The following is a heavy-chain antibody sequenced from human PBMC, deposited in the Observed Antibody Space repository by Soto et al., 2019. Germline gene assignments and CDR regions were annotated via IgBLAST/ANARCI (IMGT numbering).Heavy chain of an antibody. D-gene: IGHD3-10*01. Sequence: QVQLVQSGAEVKRPGSSVKVSCKASGDTFTFYSLNWVRQAPGLGLEWMGRINPILSMSNYAQRFQARVTIIADKSTSTAYMELSSLSSEDTAIYYCASSYGSGYRAFDYWGQGALVTFS. CDR2: INPILSMS. V-gene: IGHV1-69*02. CDR1: GDTFTFYS. J-gene: IGHJ4*02. CDR3: ASSYGSGYRAFDY.